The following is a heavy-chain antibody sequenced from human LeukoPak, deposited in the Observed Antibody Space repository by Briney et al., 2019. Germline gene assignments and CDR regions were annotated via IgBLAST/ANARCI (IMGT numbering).Heavy chain of an antibody. CDR3: ARVEGTTGQGFDY. CDR2: ISRSSATV. D-gene: IGHD1-7*01. Sequence: GGSLRLSCSVSGYTFSNFDMNWVRQTPGKGLEWVSYISRSSATVYYAGSVQGRSTISRDNAKNLLYLQMNSLTAEDTAVYYCARVEGTTGQGFDYWGQGALVTVSS. J-gene: IGHJ4*02. V-gene: IGHV3-48*01. CDR1: GYTFSNFD.